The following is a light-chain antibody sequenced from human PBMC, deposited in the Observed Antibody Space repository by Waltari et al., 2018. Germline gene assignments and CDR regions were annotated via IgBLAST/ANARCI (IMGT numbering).Light chain of an antibody. V-gene: IGKV3-20*01. CDR3: QHYVRLPVT. CDR1: HSVGSS. J-gene: IGKJ1*01. Sequence: ATLPCRASHSVGSSLAWYQPKPCQSPRLLIYDASARAICIPRRISGGGSVTDFSLTSSRLEPEDFAVYYCQHYVRLPVTFGQGTTVQIK. CDR2: DAS.